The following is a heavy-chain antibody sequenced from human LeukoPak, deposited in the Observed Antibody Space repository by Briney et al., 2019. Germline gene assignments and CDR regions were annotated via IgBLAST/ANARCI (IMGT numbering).Heavy chain of an antibody. Sequence: ASVKVSCKASGGTFSSYAISWVRQAPGQGLGWMGGIIPIFGTANYAQKFQGRVTITTDESTSTAYMELSSLRSEDTAVYYCARGVVVVPAGSYFDYWGQGTLVTVSS. CDR3: ARGVVVVPAGSYFDY. D-gene: IGHD2-2*01. CDR1: GGTFSSYA. V-gene: IGHV1-69*05. J-gene: IGHJ4*02. CDR2: IIPIFGTA.